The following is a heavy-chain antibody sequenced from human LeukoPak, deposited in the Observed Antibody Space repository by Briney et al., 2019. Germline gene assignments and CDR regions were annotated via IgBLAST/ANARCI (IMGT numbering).Heavy chain of an antibody. CDR3: ARGVSPDSYGYFLHPTNWFDP. D-gene: IGHD5-18*01. CDR2: MNPNSGNT. Sequence: ASVKVSCKASGYTFTSYDINWVRQATGQGLEWMGWMNPNSGNTGYAQKFQGRVTITRNTSISTAYMELSSLRSEDTAVYYCARGVSPDSYGYFLHPTNWFDPWGQGTLVTVSS. CDR1: GYTFTSYD. V-gene: IGHV1-8*03. J-gene: IGHJ5*02.